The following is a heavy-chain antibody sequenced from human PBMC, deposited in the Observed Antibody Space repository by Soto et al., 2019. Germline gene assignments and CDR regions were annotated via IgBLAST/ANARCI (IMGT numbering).Heavy chain of an antibody. Sequence: QITLKESGPTLVKPTQTLTLTCTFSGFSLTSNAVGVGWFRQPQGKDLEWLALIYWDDDNHYSPSLKSRLTLTKDTSKNQVVFIMTNMDPVDTATYYCAHGSGWLFDFWGQGTLVTIPS. CDR1: GFSLTSNAVG. CDR3: AHGSGWLFDF. D-gene: IGHD6-19*01. CDR2: IYWDDDN. V-gene: IGHV2-5*02. J-gene: IGHJ4*02.